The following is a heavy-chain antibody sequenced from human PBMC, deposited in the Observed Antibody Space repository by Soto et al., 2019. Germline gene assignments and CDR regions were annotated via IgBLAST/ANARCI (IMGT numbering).Heavy chain of an antibody. D-gene: IGHD3-9*01. V-gene: IGHV3-23*01. J-gene: IGHJ4*02. Sequence: GGSLRLSCSASGFTFSSYAMSWVRQAPGKGLEWVSGISGSGSNTYYADSVKGRFTISRDNSKNTLYLQMNSLRAEDTAVYYCAKDSQSTGYFDWLSQRWGQGTLVTVSS. CDR2: ISGSGSNT. CDR1: GFTFSSYA. CDR3: AKDSQSTGYFDWLSQR.